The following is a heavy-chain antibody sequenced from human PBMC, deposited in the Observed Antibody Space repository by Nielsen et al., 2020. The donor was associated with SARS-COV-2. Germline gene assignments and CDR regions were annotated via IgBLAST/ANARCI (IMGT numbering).Heavy chain of an antibody. V-gene: IGHV3-23*01. CDR2: ISGSGDRT. CDR1: GFTFSNSA. CDR3: AKDFHGSVADFFGN. Sequence: GGSLRLSCTASGFTFSNSAMSWVRQTSGKGLEWVSSISGSGDRTDYADSVKGRVIISRDNSKNTLHLQMNSLRAEDTALYFCAKDFHGSVADFFGNWGQGTLVTV. J-gene: IGHJ4*02. D-gene: IGHD2-2*03.